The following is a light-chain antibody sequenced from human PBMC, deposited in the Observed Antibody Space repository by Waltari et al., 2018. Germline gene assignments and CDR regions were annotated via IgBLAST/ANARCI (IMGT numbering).Light chain of an antibody. J-gene: IGKJ4*01. V-gene: IGKV1-5*03. CDR2: KAS. CDR1: QSISSW. Sequence: DIQMTQSPSTLSASVGDRVTITCRASQSISSWLAWYQQKPGKAPKLLIYKASTLESGVPSRFSGSGSGTEFTLTISSLQPDDFATYYCQQDHSYSLTFGGGTKVEIK. CDR3: QQDHSYSLT.